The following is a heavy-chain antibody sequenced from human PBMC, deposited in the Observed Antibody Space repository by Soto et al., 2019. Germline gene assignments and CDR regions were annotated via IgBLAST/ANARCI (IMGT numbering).Heavy chain of an antibody. CDR1: GFSFEDYT. V-gene: IGHV3-43*01. J-gene: IGHJ4*02. CDR2: ISWDGGRT. D-gene: IGHD3-9*01. Sequence: GGSLRLSCAASGFSFEDYTMHWVRHGPGKGPEWISLISWDGGRTLFSDSVKGRFIISRDNNKNSLYLQMNSLTTEDTALYYCARDGDDSLTGKKRYFDYCGQGTQDSV. CDR3: ARDGDDSLTGKKRYFDY.